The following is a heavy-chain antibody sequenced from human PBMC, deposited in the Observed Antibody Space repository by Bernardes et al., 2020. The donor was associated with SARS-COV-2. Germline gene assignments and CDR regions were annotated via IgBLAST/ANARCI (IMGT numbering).Heavy chain of an antibody. Sequence: GRPLRLSCSASGFTFRIYAMHWVRQAPGKGLEYVSAISRDGGYAHYADSVRGRFTISRDNSKNTLYLQLTGLRPDDTAEYYCVKDHLPETYYFDRSVYFTDAFAVWGQGTTVTVSS. V-gene: IGHV3-64D*08. CDR1: GFTFRIYA. J-gene: IGHJ3*01. D-gene: IGHD3-22*01. CDR3: VKDHLPETYYFDRSVYFTDAFAV. CDR2: ISRDGGYA.